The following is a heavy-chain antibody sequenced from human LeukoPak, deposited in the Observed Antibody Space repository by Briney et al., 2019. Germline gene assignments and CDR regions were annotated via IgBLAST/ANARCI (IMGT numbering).Heavy chain of an antibody. Sequence: SETLSLTCTVSGGSISSYYGSWIRQPPGKGLEWIGYIYYSGSTNYNPSLKSRVTISVDTSKNQFSLKLSSVTAADTAVYYCARNYHDYSSDYWGQGTLVTVSS. CDR2: IYYSGST. J-gene: IGHJ4*02. D-gene: IGHD4-11*01. V-gene: IGHV4-59*08. CDR1: GGSISSYY. CDR3: ARNYHDYSSDY.